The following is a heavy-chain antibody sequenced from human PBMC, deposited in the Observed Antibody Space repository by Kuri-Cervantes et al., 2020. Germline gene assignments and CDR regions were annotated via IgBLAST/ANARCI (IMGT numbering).Heavy chain of an antibody. V-gene: IGHV3-21*05. Sequence: GESLKISCVASGFSFNNYAFYWVRQAPGKGLEWVSYISITSTYIYYTDSVKSRFTISRDNAKNSLYLQMNSLRAEDTAVYYCARRAGAEYFQHWGQGTLVTVSS. CDR1: GFSFNNYA. CDR2: ISITSTYI. CDR3: ARRAGAEYFQH. J-gene: IGHJ1*01.